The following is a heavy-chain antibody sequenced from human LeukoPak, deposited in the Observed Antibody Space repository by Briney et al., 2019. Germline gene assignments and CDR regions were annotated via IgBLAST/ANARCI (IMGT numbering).Heavy chain of an antibody. Sequence: GRSLRLSCAASGFTFDDYAMHWVRQAPGKGLEWVSGISWNSGSIGYADSVKGRFTISRDNAKNSLYLQMNSPRAEDTALYYCAKDWSYSSSWYDYWGQGTLVTVSS. D-gene: IGHD6-13*01. CDR2: ISWNSGSI. V-gene: IGHV3-9*01. CDR3: AKDWSYSSSWYDY. J-gene: IGHJ4*02. CDR1: GFTFDDYA.